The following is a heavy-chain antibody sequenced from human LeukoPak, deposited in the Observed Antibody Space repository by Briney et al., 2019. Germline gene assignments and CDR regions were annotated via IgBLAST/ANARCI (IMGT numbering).Heavy chain of an antibody. CDR3: AREMARIPYYFDY. Sequence: PSETLSLTCTVSGGSISSYYWSWIRQPPGKGLEWIGYIYYSGSTNYNPSLKSRVTISVDTSKNQFSLKLSSVTAADTAVYYCAREMARIPYYFDYWGQGTLVTVSS. CDR1: GGSISSYY. J-gene: IGHJ4*02. CDR2: IYYSGST. D-gene: IGHD5-24*01. V-gene: IGHV4-59*01.